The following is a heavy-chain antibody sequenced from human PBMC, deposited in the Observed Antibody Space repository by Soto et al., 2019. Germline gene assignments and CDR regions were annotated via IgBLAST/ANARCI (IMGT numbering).Heavy chain of an antibody. CDR2: ISSSSSYI. V-gene: IGHV3-21*01. CDR3: AREVGIAARPDYYYGMDV. J-gene: IGHJ6*02. CDR1: GFTFSSYS. D-gene: IGHD6-6*01. Sequence: EVQLVESGGGLVKPGGSLRLSCAASGFTFSSYSMNWVRQAPGKGLEWVSSISSSSSYIYYADSVKGRFTISRDNAKNSLYLQMISLRAEDTAVYYCAREVGIAARPDYYYGMDVWGQGTTVTVSS.